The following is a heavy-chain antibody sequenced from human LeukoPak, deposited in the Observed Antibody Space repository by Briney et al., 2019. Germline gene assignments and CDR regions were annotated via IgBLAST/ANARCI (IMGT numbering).Heavy chain of an antibody. CDR1: GFTVSSNY. CDR2: IYGGGST. Sequence: GGSLRLSCAASGFTVSSNYMSWVRQAPGKGLEWVSVIYGGGSTYYADSVKGRFTISRDNSKNTLYLQMNSLRAEDTAVYYCASRSGYYYYYMDVWGKGTTVTISS. V-gene: IGHV3-53*01. J-gene: IGHJ6*03. CDR3: ASRSGYYYYYMDV.